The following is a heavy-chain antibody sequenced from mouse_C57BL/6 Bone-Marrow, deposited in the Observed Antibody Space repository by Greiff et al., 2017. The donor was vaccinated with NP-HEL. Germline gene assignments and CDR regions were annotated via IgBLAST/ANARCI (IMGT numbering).Heavy chain of an antibody. J-gene: IGHJ2*01. CDR1: GFNIKDYY. V-gene: IGHV14-2*01. CDR2: IDPEDGET. D-gene: IGHD2-3*01. Sequence: VQLKESGAELVKPGASVKLSCTASGFNIKDYYMHWVKQRTEQGLEWIGRIDPEDGETKYAPKFQGKATITADTSSNTAYLQLSSLTSEDTAVYYCASIYDGYYVNFDYWGQGTTLTVSS. CDR3: ASIYDGYYVNFDY.